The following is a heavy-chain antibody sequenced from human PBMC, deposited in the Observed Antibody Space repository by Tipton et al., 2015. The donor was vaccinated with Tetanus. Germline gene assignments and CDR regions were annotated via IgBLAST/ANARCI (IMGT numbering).Heavy chain of an antibody. CDR2: ITPIFGTT. CDR1: GGAFTNYA. CDR3: ARGIHLLSSSPPGRSDY. Sequence: QVQLVQSGAEVKKPGSSVKVSCKASGGAFTNYALSWVRQAPGQGLEWVGGITPIFGTTNSAPKFQGRVTITADESTNTAYMELSSLRSEDTAVFYCARGIHLLSSSPPGRSDYWGQGTLVTVSS. D-gene: IGHD6-6*01. J-gene: IGHJ4*02. V-gene: IGHV1-69*01.